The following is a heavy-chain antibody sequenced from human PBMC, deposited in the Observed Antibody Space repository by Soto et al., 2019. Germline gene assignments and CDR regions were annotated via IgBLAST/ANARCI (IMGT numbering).Heavy chain of an antibody. CDR3: SRSTLFHHNYLAS. CDR1: GASITTSSYF. J-gene: IGHJ4*02. V-gene: IGHV4-39*01. Sequence: SETLSLTCGVSGASITTSSYFWAWIRQPPGKPLEWIGSLSFSGSTYYNPSLKSRVAISVDTSKNEFSLNLSSVAAADTAVYFCSRSTLFHHNYLASWGLGTLVTVSS. CDR2: LSFSGST.